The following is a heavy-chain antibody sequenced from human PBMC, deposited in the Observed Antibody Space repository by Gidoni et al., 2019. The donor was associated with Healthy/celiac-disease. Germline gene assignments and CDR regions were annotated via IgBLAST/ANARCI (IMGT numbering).Heavy chain of an antibody. Sequence: EVQLVESGGGLVKPGGSLRLSCAASVFTFSSYSMNWVRQAPGKGLEWVSSISSSSSYIYYADSVKGRFTISRDNAKNSLYLQMNNLRAEDTAVYYCARDPGDIVATIGRYYYYGMDVWGQGTTVTVSS. V-gene: IGHV3-21*06. CDR1: VFTFSSYS. D-gene: IGHD5-12*01. CDR2: ISSSSSYI. CDR3: ARDPGDIVATIGRYYYYGMDV. J-gene: IGHJ6*02.